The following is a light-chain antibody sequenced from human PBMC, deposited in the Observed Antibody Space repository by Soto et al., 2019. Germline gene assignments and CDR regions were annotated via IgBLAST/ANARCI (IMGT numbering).Light chain of an antibody. CDR1: QGISNY. CDR3: QNYNGPPFT. Sequence: DIQMTQSPSSLSSSVGDRVTISCRASQGISNYLAWYQQKPGEAPRLLIYAASSLQSGVSFRFTGSGSGTDFTLTISSLQPEDVATYYCQNYNGPPFTFGPGTKVDIK. CDR2: AAS. V-gene: IGKV1-27*01. J-gene: IGKJ3*01.